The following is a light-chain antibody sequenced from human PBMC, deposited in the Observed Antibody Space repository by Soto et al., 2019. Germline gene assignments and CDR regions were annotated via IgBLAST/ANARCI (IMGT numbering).Light chain of an antibody. CDR2: ATS. V-gene: IGKV3-15*01. Sequence: EIVMTQSPSTLSVSPVERATLSCRASHRVSSYLAFYQQKPGQAPRLLIFATSTRATGIPARFSGSGSGTEFTLTISSLQSEDSAVYYCQQYNNWPLTFGGGTKVDI. CDR1: HRVSSY. J-gene: IGKJ4*01. CDR3: QQYNNWPLT.